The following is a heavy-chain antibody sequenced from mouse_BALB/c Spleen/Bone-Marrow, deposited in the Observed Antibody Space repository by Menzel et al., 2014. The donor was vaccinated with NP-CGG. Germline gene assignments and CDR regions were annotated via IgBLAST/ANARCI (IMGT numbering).Heavy chain of an antibody. V-gene: IGHV1-18*01. CDR2: INPNNSGI. Sequence: EVQLQQSGPELVKPGASVKISCKTSGYTFTEYTMHWVKQSHGKSLEWIGSINPNNSGINYNQKFKGKATLTVDKSSSTAYMELRSLTSEDSAVYYCARGDGYYVYAMDYWGQGTSVTVSS. CDR3: ARGDGYYVYAMDY. J-gene: IGHJ4*01. CDR1: GYTFTEYT. D-gene: IGHD2-3*01.